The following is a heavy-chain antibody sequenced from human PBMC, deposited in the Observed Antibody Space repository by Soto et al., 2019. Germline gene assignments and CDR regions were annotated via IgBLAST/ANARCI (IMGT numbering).Heavy chain of an antibody. Sequence: PSETLSLTCAVSGGSISSSNWWSWVRQPPGKGLEWIGDIYHSGSTNYNPSLKSRVTMSVDTSKNQFSLKLSSVTAVDTAVYYCARSRDGVVDHWGQGTLVTVSS. D-gene: IGHD2-15*01. CDR2: IYHSGST. V-gene: IGHV4-4*02. J-gene: IGHJ4*02. CDR1: GGSISSSNW. CDR3: ARSRDGVVDH.